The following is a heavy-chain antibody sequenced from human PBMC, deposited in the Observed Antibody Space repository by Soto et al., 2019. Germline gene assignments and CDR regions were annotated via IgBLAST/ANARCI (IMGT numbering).Heavy chain of an antibody. J-gene: IGHJ6*02. Sequence: QVQLVQSGAEVKKPGASVKVSCKASGYTFTSYGISWVRQAPGQGLEWMGWISAYNGNTNYAQKLQGRVTMTTDTSTGTAYMELRSLRSDDTAVYYCARDKYYYDSSGYYSYYGMDVWGQGTTVTVSS. CDR3: ARDKYYYDSSGYYSYYGMDV. CDR1: GYTFTSYG. CDR2: ISAYNGNT. V-gene: IGHV1-18*04. D-gene: IGHD3-22*01.